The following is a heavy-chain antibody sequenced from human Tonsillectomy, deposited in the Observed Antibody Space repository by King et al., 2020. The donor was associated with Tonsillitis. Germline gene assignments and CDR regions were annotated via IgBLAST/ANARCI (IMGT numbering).Heavy chain of an antibody. D-gene: IGHD1-26*01. CDR1: GGSISSYY. J-gene: IGHJ6*02. CDR3: ARDINLQSPETYSGGYYYLGMDV. V-gene: IGHV4-4*07. Sequence: VQLQESGPGLVKPSETLSLTCTVSGGSISSYYWSWIRQPAGKGLEWIGRIYASGSTNYNPSLKSRVTMSADTSKNQFSLKLSSVTAADTAVYYCARDINLQSPETYSGGYYYLGMDVWSQGTTVTVSS. CDR2: IYASGST.